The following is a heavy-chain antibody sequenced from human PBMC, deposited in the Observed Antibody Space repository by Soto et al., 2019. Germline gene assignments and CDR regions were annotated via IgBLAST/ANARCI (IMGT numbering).Heavy chain of an antibody. D-gene: IGHD3-16*01. J-gene: IGHJ6*02. V-gene: IGHV4-59*11. CDR3: ERAMGDWGTHYYYYGLDV. Sequence: TVSGDSNNNHYWSWVRQPPVKGLEWIGSIYYSGATNYNPSPKSRVTMSSDTSKNKFSLNLGSVTAADTAIYPCERAMGDWGTHYYYYGLDVWRQGTTVT. CDR2: IYYSGAT. CDR1: GDSNNNHY.